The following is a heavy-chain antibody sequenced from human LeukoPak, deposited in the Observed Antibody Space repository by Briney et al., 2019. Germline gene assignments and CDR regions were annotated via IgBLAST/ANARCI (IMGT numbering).Heavy chain of an antibody. D-gene: IGHD6-19*01. CDR2: ISGSGGST. CDR1: GFTFSSYA. Sequence: QPGGSLRLSWAASGFTFSSYAMSWVRQAPGKGLEWVSAISGSGGSTYYADSVKGRFTISRDNSKNTLYLQMNSLRAEDTAVYYCAIPPVAGTVFYYGYWGQGTLVTVSS. CDR3: AIPPVAGTVFYYGY. J-gene: IGHJ4*02. V-gene: IGHV3-23*01.